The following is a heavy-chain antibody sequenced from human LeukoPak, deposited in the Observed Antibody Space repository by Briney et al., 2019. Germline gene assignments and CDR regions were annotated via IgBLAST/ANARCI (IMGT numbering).Heavy chain of an antibody. V-gene: IGHV4-30-2*01. J-gene: IGHJ5*02. CDR1: GGSISSVGYY. CDR3: ASGLPLSGGFDP. D-gene: IGHD2/OR15-2a*01. CDR2: IYHSGST. Sequence: PSQTLSLTCTVSGGSISSVGYYWSWIRQAPGKGLEWIGYIYHSGSTFYNPSLKSRLSISVDRSKSQFSLKLSSVTAADTAVYYCASGLPLSGGFDPWGQGTLVIVSS.